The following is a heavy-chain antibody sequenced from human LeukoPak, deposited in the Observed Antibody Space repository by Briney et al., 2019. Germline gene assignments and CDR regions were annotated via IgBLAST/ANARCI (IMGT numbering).Heavy chain of an antibody. D-gene: IGHD4-17*01. CDR1: GGSFSGYY. Sequence: ETLSLTCAVYGGSFSGYYWSWIRQPPGKGLEWIGYIYYSGSTNYNPSLKSRVTISVDTSKNQFSLKLSSVTAADTAVYYCARLADYGDYLSCFDYWGQGTLVTVSS. J-gene: IGHJ4*02. V-gene: IGHV4-59*08. CDR3: ARLADYGDYLSCFDY. CDR2: IYYSGST.